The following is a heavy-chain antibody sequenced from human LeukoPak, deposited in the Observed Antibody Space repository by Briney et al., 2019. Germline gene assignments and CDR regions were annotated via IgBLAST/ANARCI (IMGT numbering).Heavy chain of an antibody. J-gene: IGHJ4*02. V-gene: IGHV3-23*01. D-gene: IGHD3-22*01. CDR2: SGSGGST. CDR3: ARPTQYYDSSGYSN. CDR1: GFTFSSYG. Sequence: GGSLRLSCAASGFTFSSYGMSWVRQAPGKGLEWVSISGSGGSTYYADSVRGRFTISRDNSKNTLYLQMNILRAEDTAVYYCARPTQYYDSSGYSNWGQGTLVTVSS.